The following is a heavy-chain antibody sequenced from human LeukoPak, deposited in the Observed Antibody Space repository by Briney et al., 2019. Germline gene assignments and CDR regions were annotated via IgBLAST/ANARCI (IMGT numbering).Heavy chain of an antibody. Sequence: SETLSLTCAVYGGSFSGYYWSWIRQPPGKGLEWIGGINHSGRTNYNPSLKSRVTISVDTSKNQFSLKLNSVTAADTAVYYCARHRSKWLQSSFDYWGQGTLVTVSS. CDR1: GGSFSGYY. CDR3: ARHRSKWLQSSFDY. J-gene: IGHJ4*02. V-gene: IGHV4-34*01. D-gene: IGHD5-24*01. CDR2: INHSGRT.